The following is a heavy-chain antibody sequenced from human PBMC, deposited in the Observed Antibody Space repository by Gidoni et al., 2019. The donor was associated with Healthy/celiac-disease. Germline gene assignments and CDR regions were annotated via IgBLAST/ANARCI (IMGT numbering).Heavy chain of an antibody. CDR2: IYSGGST. D-gene: IGHD2-8*01. CDR1: GFTVSSHY. Sequence: EVQLVESGGGLIQPGGSLRLSCAASGFTVSSHYMSWVRQAPGKGLEWVSVIYSGGSTYYADSGKGRFTISRDNSKNTLYLQMNSLRAEDTAVYYCATTSSGVDAFDIWGQGTMVTVSS. V-gene: IGHV3-53*01. J-gene: IGHJ3*02. CDR3: ATTSSGVDAFDI.